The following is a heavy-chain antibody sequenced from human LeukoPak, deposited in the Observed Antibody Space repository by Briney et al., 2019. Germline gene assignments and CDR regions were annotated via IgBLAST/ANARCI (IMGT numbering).Heavy chain of an antibody. J-gene: IGHJ4*02. V-gene: IGHV5-51*01. Sequence: GESLKISCKASGYSFTSYWIAWVRQTPGKGLEWIGIIYPSDSNIKYGPSFQGQVIISADKSISTAYLQWSSLKASDTAIYYCAKIDRQYCSRSSCYALDYWGQGTQVTVSS. CDR3: AKIDRQYCSRSSCYALDY. CDR2: IYPSDSNI. D-gene: IGHD2-2*01. CDR1: GYSFTSYW.